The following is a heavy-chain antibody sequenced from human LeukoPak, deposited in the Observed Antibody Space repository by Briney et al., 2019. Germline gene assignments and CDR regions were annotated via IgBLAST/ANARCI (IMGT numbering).Heavy chain of an antibody. CDR1: GASITSYY. Sequence: SGTLSLTCTVSGASITSYYWSCIRQPAGKGLEWVGRIYTSGRIYTSVNTNYNPSLKSRVTMSVDTSKNQFSLRLSSVTAADTAVYYCARGGLLLTTGTTAFDIWGQGTMVTVSS. CDR2: IYTSVNT. CDR3: ARGGLLLTTGTTAFDI. J-gene: IGHJ3*02. D-gene: IGHD4-11*01. V-gene: IGHV4-4*07.